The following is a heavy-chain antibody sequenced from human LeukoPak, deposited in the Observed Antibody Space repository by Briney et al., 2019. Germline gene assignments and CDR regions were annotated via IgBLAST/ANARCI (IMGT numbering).Heavy chain of an antibody. CDR3: ARDLTVGAAGGDY. CDR2: IWYDGSNK. D-gene: IGHD1-26*01. Sequence: GRSLRLSCAASGFTFSSYGMHWVRQAPGKGLEWVAVIWYDGSNKYYADSVKGRFTISRDNSKNTLYLQMNSLRAEDTAVYYCARDLTVGAAGGDYWGQGTLVTVSS. CDR1: GFTFSSYG. V-gene: IGHV3-33*01. J-gene: IGHJ4*02.